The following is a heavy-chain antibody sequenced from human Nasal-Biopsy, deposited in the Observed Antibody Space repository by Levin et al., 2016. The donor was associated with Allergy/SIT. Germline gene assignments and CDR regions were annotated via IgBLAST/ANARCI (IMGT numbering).Heavy chain of an antibody. CDR3: SSGPAAN. J-gene: IGHJ4*02. CDR1: GFTFSNYP. V-gene: IGHV3-49*04. CDR2: IRTNVDGGTT. Sequence: GGSLRLSCSGSGFTFSNYPLAWVRQPPGKGLEWLGFIRTNVDGGTTEYAASIKGRFTISRDDSKSIAYLHMNSLKVEDAGIYFCSSGPAANWGQGTLVTVSS. D-gene: IGHD2-2*01.